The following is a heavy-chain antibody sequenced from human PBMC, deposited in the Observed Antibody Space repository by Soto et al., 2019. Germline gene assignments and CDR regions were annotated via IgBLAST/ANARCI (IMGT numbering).Heavy chain of an antibody. CDR3: ARGKGMEENYYYYGLDI. V-gene: IGHV1-69*05. Sequence: SVKVSYKSSGGTFSGYAISWVRQAPGQGLEWMGGIIPIFGTANYAQKFQGRVSITRDTSASTAYMELSSLRSEDTAVYYCARGKGMEENYYYYGLDIWGQGTT. J-gene: IGHJ6*02. D-gene: IGHD1-1*01. CDR2: IIPIFGTA. CDR1: GGTFSGYA.